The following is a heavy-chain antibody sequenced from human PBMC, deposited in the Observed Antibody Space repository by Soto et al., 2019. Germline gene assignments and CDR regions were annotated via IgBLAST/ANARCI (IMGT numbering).Heavy chain of an antibody. CDR3: ARSYGTGFLSGY. D-gene: IGHD3-10*01. CDR2: IKQDGSET. J-gene: IGHJ4*02. V-gene: IGHV3-7*01. Sequence: EVHLVESGGGLVRPGESLRLSCPASGFTFTNFRMSWLRQAPGKGLEWVANIKQDGSETRYVDSVKGRFTISRDNAKNSLFLQMNSLRAEDTAIYYCARSYGTGFLSGYWGQGTLVTVST. CDR1: GFTFTNFR.